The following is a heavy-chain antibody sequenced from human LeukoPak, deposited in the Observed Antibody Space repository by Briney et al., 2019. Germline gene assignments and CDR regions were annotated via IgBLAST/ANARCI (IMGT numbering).Heavy chain of an antibody. CDR1: GGTLSSYA. Sequence: SVKVSCKASGGTLSSYAISWVRQAPGQGLEWMGGIIPIFGTENYAQKFQGRGTITADESTSTAYMELSSLRSEDTAVYYCARVGSYYDSSGYQPLSGFDYWGQGTLVTVSS. CDR3: ARVGSYYDSSGYQPLSGFDY. J-gene: IGHJ4*02. CDR2: IIPIFGTE. V-gene: IGHV1-69*13. D-gene: IGHD3-22*01.